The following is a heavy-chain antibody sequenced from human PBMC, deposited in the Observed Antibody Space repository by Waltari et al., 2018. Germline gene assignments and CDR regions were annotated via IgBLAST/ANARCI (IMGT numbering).Heavy chain of an antibody. J-gene: IGHJ6*02. Sequence: QVQLQQWGAGLLKPSETLSLTCAVYDGSFSVYLWSWIRQSPGKGLEWIGQINRDGSNIYNPSLKSRVAMSVDTLKSQISLRLTSVTAADAAVYYCARVGDYHGSGRFGLDVWGQGTRVTVSS. CDR3: ARVGDYHGSGRFGLDV. CDR2: INRDGSN. CDR1: DGSFSVYL. D-gene: IGHD3-10*01. V-gene: IGHV4-34*01.